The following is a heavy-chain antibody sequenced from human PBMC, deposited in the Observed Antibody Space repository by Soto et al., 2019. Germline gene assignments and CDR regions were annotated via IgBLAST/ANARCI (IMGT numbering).Heavy chain of an antibody. D-gene: IGHD1-26*01. CDR2: IYYSGST. J-gene: IGHJ4*02. CDR3: ARPSGSYLYYFDY. CDR1: GGSISSSSYY. Sequence: QLQLQESGPGLVKPSETLSLTCTVSGGSISSSSYYWGWIRQPPGKGLEWIGSIYYSGSTYYNPSLKSRGPISVDTSKNQFSLKLSSVTAADTAVYYCARPSGSYLYYFDYWGQGTLVTVSS. V-gene: IGHV4-39*01.